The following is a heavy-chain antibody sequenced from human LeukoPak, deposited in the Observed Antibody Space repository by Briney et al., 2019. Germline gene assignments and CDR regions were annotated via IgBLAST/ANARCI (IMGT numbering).Heavy chain of an antibody. Sequence: GRFLRLSCAASGFTFSSYGMHWVRQAPGKGLEWVAVISYDGSNEYYADSVKGRFPISRDNSKNTLYLQMNSLRAEDTAVYYCAGSWFYRDYFEYWGQGTLVTVSS. V-gene: IGHV3-30*03. D-gene: IGHD3-10*01. CDR2: ISYDGSNE. CDR1: GFTFSSYG. J-gene: IGHJ4*02. CDR3: AGSWFYRDYFEY.